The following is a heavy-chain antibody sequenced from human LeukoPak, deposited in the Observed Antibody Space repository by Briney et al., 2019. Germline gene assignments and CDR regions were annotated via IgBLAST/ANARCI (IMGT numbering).Heavy chain of an antibody. CDR3: AKRASGYYFDS. D-gene: IGHD5-12*01. V-gene: IGHV3-23*01. CDR2: ISTTGDTT. CDR1: GFTFSTYG. Sequence: GGSLRLSCAASGFTFSTYGRSWVRQAPGKGLEWVSTISTTGDTTYYTDSVKGRFTISRDNSKNTVYLQMSSLRAEDTAVFYCAKRASGYYFDSWGQGTLVTVSS. J-gene: IGHJ4*02.